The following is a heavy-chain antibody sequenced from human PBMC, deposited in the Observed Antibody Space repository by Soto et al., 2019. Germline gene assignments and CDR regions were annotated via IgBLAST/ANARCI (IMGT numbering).Heavy chain of an antibody. D-gene: IGHD3-10*01. J-gene: IGHJ4*02. CDR1: GFTFSTSW. CDR3: AAGFPPDY. Sequence: EVQLVESGGVLVQPGGSLRVSCAASGFTFSTSWMNWVSQAPGKGLEWVANINGDGSEEYYVDSVRGRFTISRDNVKNSLFLQMNSPRAEDTAVYYCAAGFPPDYWGQGTLVTVSS. CDR2: INGDGSEE. V-gene: IGHV3-7*01.